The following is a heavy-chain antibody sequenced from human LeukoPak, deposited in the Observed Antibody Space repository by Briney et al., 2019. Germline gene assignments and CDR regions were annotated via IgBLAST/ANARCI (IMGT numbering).Heavy chain of an antibody. Sequence: ASVKVSCKASGYTFTGYYMHWVRQAPGQGLEWMGWISAYNGNTNYAQKLQGRVTMTTDTSTSTAYMELRSLRSDDTAVYYCARDWAPYYDILTGYWYYYYYYMDVWGKGTTVTISS. CDR1: GYTFTGYY. V-gene: IGHV1-18*04. CDR2: ISAYNGNT. J-gene: IGHJ6*03. D-gene: IGHD3-9*01. CDR3: ARDWAPYYDILTGYWYYYYYYMDV.